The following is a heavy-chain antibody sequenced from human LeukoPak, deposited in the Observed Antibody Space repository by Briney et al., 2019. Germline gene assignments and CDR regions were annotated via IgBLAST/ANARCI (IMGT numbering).Heavy chain of an antibody. CDR3: ARSRSWTPGNWFDP. Sequence: ASVKVSCKASGGTFSSYAISWVRQAPGQGLEWMGGIIPIFGTANYAQKFQGRVTITADESTSTAYMELSSLRSEDTAVYYCARSRSWTPGNWFDPWGQGTLVTVSS. D-gene: IGHD3/OR15-3a*01. J-gene: IGHJ5*02. CDR2: IIPIFGTA. V-gene: IGHV1-69*13. CDR1: GGTFSSYA.